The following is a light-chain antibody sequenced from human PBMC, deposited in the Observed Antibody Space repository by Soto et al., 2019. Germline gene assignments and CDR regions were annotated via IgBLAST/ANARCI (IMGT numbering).Light chain of an antibody. CDR3: GTWDSSLSAWV. Sequence: QSALTQPASVSGSPGQSLTISCTGTTSDIGFYDYVSWYQQYPGKAPKLLIYGVTIRPSGISNRFSGSKSGSTASLTISGLRDEDEADYYCGTWDSSLSAWVFGGGTKLTVL. CDR1: TSDIGFYDY. CDR2: GVT. V-gene: IGLV2-14*01. J-gene: IGLJ3*02.